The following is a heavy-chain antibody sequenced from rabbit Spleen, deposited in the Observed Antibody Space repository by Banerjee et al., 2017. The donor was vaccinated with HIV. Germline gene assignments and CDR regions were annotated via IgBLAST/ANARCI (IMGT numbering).Heavy chain of an antibody. D-gene: IGHD8-1*01. CDR3: ARDTASSFSSYGMDL. J-gene: IGHJ3*01. V-gene: IGHV1S40*01. CDR1: GFDFNGFSFNSGYD. CDR2: AYAGSSGNT. Sequence: QSLEESGGGLVKPGASLTLTCKASGFDFNGFSFNSGYDMCWVRQAPGKGLEWVACAYAGSSGNTYYANWAKGRFTISKTSSTTVTLHMTSLTAADTATYFCARDTASSFSSYGMDLWGQGTLVTVS.